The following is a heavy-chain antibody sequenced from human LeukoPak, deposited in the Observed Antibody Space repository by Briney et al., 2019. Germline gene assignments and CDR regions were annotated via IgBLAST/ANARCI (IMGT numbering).Heavy chain of an antibody. Sequence: PGGSLRLSCAASGFTFSSYAMSWVRQAPGKGLEWVSAISGSGGSTYYADSVKGPFTISRDNSKNTLYLQMNSLRAEDTAVYYCAKFAQYCSSTSCYKDYYYGMDVWGQGTTVTVSS. J-gene: IGHJ6*02. CDR3: AKFAQYCSSTSCYKDYYYGMDV. D-gene: IGHD2-2*02. V-gene: IGHV3-23*01. CDR2: ISGSGGST. CDR1: GFTFSSYA.